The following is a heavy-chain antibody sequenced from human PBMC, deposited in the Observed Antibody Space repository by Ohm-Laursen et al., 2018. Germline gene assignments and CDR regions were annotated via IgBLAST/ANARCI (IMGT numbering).Heavy chain of an antibody. CDR3: AKATYGSAYFFDY. D-gene: IGHD3-10*01. CDR1: GFTFSSYS. Sequence: SLRLSCAASGFTFSSYSMNWVRQAPGKGLVWVSSISSSSSYIYYADSVKGRFTISRDNAKNSLYLQMNSLRAEDTAVYYCAKATYGSAYFFDYWGQGTLVTVSS. V-gene: IGHV3-21*04. J-gene: IGHJ4*02. CDR2: ISSSSSYI.